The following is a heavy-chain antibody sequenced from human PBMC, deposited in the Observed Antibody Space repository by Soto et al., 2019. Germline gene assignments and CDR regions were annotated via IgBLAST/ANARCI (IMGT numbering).Heavy chain of an antibody. V-gene: IGHV3-23*01. CDR3: AKEEGSTWYPTDY. J-gene: IGHJ4*02. CDR1: GFTFSDYA. D-gene: IGHD6-13*01. Sequence: EVQLLESGGGLVQPGESLRLSCAASGFTFSDYAMSWVRQAPGKGLEWVSVISGSAGSTFYTDSVKGRFTISRDNYKNTVYLQMNSLRAEDTALYYCAKEEGSTWYPTDYWGQGTLVTVSS. CDR2: ISGSAGST.